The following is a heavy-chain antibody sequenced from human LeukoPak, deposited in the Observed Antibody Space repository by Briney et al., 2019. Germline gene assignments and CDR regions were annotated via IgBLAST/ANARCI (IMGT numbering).Heavy chain of an antibody. V-gene: IGHV4-39*01. CDR2: IYYSGST. J-gene: IGHJ5*02. CDR3: ARRERFACWFDP. D-gene: IGHD3-10*01. CDR1: GGSISSSSYY. Sequence: PSGTLSLTCTVSGGSISSSSYYWGWIRQPPGKGLEWIGSIYYSGSTYYNPSLKSRVTISVDTFKNQFSLKLSSVTAADTAVYHCARRERFACWFDPWGQGTLVTVSS.